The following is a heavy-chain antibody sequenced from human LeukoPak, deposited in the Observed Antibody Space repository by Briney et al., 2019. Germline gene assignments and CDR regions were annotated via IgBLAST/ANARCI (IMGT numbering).Heavy chain of an antibody. CDR3: AKDRYDSSGMDY. CDR1: GLTFSSYV. V-gene: IGHV3-30*18. CDR2: ISYDGSNK. Sequence: GGSLRLSCAASGLTFSSYVMHWVRQAPGKGLEWVAVISYDGSNKYYADSVKGRFTISRDNSKNTLYLQMNSLRAEDTAVYYCAKDRYDSSGMDYWGQGTLVTVSS. D-gene: IGHD3-22*01. J-gene: IGHJ4*02.